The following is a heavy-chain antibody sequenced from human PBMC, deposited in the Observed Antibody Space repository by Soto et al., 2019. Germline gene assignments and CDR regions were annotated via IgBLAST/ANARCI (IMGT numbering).Heavy chain of an antibody. V-gene: IGHV1-46*01. J-gene: IGHJ3*02. D-gene: IGHD3-9*01. CDR1: GYTFTSYY. CDR3: ARCTTVFGTSDAFDI. CDR2: INPSGGST. Sequence: ASVKVSCKASGYTFTSYYMHWVRQAPGQGLEWMGIINPSGGSTSYAQKFQGRVTMTRNTSISTAYMELSSLRSEDTAVYYCARCTTVFGTSDAFDIWGQGTMVTVSS.